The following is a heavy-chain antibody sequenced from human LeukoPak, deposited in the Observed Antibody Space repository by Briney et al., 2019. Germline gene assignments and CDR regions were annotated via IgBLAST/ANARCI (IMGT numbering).Heavy chain of an antibody. CDR2: IGAYNGNT. D-gene: IGHD3-22*01. J-gene: IGHJ4*02. Sequence: GASVKVSCKASGYTFTSYGISWVRQAPGQGLEWMGWIGAYNGNTNYAQKLQGRVTMTTDTSTSTAYMELRSLRSDDTAVYYCAREGPISGDSSGYYYPFDYWGQGTLVTVSS. CDR1: GYTFTSYG. CDR3: AREGPISGDSSGYYYPFDY. V-gene: IGHV1-18*01.